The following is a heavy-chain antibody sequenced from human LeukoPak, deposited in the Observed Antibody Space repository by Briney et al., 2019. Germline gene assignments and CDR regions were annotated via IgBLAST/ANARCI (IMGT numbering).Heavy chain of an antibody. V-gene: IGHV4-59*12. CDR3: ARFILDSSSWGLYYYYYMDV. CDR1: GGSISSYY. D-gene: IGHD6-13*01. CDR2: IYYSGST. Sequence: PSETLSLTCTVSGGSISSYYWSWIRQPPGKGLEWIGYIYYSGSTYYNPSLKSRVTISVDTSKNQFSLKLSSVTAADTAVYYCARFILDSSSWGLYYYYYMDVWGKGTTVTVSS. J-gene: IGHJ6*03.